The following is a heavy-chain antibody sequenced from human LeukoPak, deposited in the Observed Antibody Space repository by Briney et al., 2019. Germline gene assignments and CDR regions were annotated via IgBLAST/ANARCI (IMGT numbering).Heavy chain of an antibody. CDR2: IYHSGST. V-gene: IGHV4-30-2*01. CDR1: GGSISSGGYY. Sequence: TLSLTCTVSGGSISSGGYYWSWIRQPPGKGLEWIGYIYHSGSTYYNPSLKSRVTISVDRSKNQFSLKLSSVTAADTAVYYCARVIAAAGSRDYWGQGTLVTVSS. D-gene: IGHD6-13*01. J-gene: IGHJ4*02. CDR3: ARVIAAAGSRDY.